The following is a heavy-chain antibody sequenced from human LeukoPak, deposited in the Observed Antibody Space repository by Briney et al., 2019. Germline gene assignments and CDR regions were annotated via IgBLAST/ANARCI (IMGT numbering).Heavy chain of an antibody. J-gene: IGHJ4*02. CDR2: ISYDGSNK. D-gene: IGHD4-17*01. Sequence: GRSLRLSCAASGFTFSSYAMHWVRQAPGKGLEWVAVISYDGSNKYYADSVKGRFTISRDNSKNTLYLQMTSLRAEDTAVYYCATSQFTVRYYFDYWGQGTLVTVSS. CDR1: GFTFSSYA. V-gene: IGHV3-30-3*01. CDR3: ATSQFTVRYYFDY.